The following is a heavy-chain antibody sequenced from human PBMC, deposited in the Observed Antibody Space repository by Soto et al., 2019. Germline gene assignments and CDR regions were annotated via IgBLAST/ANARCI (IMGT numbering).Heavy chain of an antibody. CDR2: ISYDGSNK. J-gene: IGHJ4*02. CDR3: ARVVRLMLYSDY. V-gene: IGHV3-30*03. Sequence: GSLRLSCAASGFTFSSYGMHWVRQAPGKGLEWVAVISYDGSNKYYADSVKGRFTISRDNSKNTMYLQMNSLRAEDTAVYYCARVVRLMLYSDYWGQGTLVTVSS. CDR1: GFTFSSYG. D-gene: IGHD2-8*01.